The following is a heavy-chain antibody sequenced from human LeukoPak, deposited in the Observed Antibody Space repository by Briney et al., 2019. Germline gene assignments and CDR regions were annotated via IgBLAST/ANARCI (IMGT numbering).Heavy chain of an antibody. CDR2: IIPIFGTA. CDR1: GGTFSSYA. D-gene: IGHD3-22*01. V-gene: IGHV1-69*05. J-gene: IGHJ3*02. CDR3: ARAKWGYYDSSGHYALDI. Sequence: GASVKVSCKASGGTFSSYAISWVRQAPGQGLEWMGRIIPIFGTANYAQKFQGRVTITTDESTSTAYMELSSLRSEDTAVYYCARAKWGYYDSSGHYALDIWGQGTMVTVSS.